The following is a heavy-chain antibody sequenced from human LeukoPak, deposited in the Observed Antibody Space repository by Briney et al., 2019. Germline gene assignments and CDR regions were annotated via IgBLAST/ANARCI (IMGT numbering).Heavy chain of an antibody. V-gene: IGHV3-53*01. Sequence: GGSLRLSRAASGFTVSSNYISWVGQAAGKGLKWVSLMYAGGSRYYADSVKGRFTISRDNSKNTLYLQMNTLRAEDTAVYYCARDPSSRCSSVSCYFSFFDCWGQGTLVTVSS. CDR3: ARDPSSRCSSVSCYFSFFDC. J-gene: IGHJ4*02. CDR1: GFTVSSNY. CDR2: MYAGGSR. D-gene: IGHD2-2*01.